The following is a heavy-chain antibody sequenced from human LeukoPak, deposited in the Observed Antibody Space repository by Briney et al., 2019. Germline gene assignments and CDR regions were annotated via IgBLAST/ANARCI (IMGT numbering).Heavy chain of an antibody. V-gene: IGHV1-2*02. CDR3: ARGELTYYDFWSGKRNGDAFDI. CDR1: GYTFTGYY. CDR2: INPNSGGT. D-gene: IGHD3-3*01. J-gene: IGHJ3*02. Sequence: ASVKVSCKASGYTFTGYYMHWVRQAPGQGLEWMGWINPNSGGTNYAQKFQGRVTMTRDTSISTAYMELSRLRSDDTAVYYCARGELTYYDFWSGKRNGDAFDIWGQGTMVTVSS.